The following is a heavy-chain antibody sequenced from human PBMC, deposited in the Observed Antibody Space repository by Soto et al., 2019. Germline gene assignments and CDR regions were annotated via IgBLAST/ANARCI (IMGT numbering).Heavy chain of an antibody. CDR1: GYTFTSYD. J-gene: IGHJ6*03. V-gene: IGHV1-8*01. CDR3: AGARYYYYYMDV. CDR2: MNPNSGNT. Sequence: ASVKVSCKASGYTFTSYDINWVRQATGQGLERMGWMNPNSGNTGYAQKFQGRVTMTRNTSISTAYMELSSLRSEDTAVYYCAGARYYYYYMDVWGKGTTVTVSS.